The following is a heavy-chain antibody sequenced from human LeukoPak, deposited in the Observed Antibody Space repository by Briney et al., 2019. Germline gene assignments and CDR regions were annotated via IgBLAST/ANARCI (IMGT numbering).Heavy chain of an antibody. V-gene: IGHV1-46*01. J-gene: IGHJ4*02. CDR2: INPSGGST. CDR1: GYTFTGYY. Sequence: ASVKVSCKASGYTFTGYYMHWVRQAPGQGLEWMGIINPSGGSTSYAQKFQGRVTMTRDTSTSTVYMELSSLRSEDTAVYYCARGSENLWFGELFYFDYWGQGTLVTVSS. D-gene: IGHD3-10*01. CDR3: ARGSENLWFGELFYFDY.